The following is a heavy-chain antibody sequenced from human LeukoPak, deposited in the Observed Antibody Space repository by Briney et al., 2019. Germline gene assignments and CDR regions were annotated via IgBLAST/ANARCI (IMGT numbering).Heavy chain of an antibody. V-gene: IGHV4-34*01. CDR3: ARASPNCSSTSCYSSAAINYYYYYMDV. CDR2: INHSGST. J-gene: IGHJ6*03. Sequence: SETLSLTCAVYGGSSSGYYWSWIRQPPGKGLEWIGEINHSGSTNYNPSLKSRVTISVDTSKNQFSLKLSSVTAADTAVYYCARASPNCSSTSCYSSAAINYYYYYMDVWGKGTTVTVSS. CDR1: GGSSSGYY. D-gene: IGHD2-2*01.